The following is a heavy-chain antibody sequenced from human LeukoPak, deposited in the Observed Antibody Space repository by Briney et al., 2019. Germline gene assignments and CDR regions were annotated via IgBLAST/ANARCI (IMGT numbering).Heavy chain of an antibody. J-gene: IGHJ5*02. CDR2: INHSGST. V-gene: IGHV4-34*01. CDR3: ARAGTICSSTSCASYNWFDP. CDR1: GGSFSGYY. D-gene: IGHD2-2*01. Sequence: PSETLSLTCAVYGGSFSGYYWSWIRQPPGKGLEWIGEINHSGSTNYNPSLKSRVTISVDTSKNQFSLKLSSVTAADTAVYYCARAGTICSSTSCASYNWFDPWGQGTLVTVSS.